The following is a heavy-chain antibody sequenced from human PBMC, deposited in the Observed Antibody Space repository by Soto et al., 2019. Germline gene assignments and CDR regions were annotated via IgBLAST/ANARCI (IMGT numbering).Heavy chain of an antibody. J-gene: IGHJ5*02. CDR3: ARDDVDYNWFDP. Sequence: SVKVSCKASGGTFSSYAISWVRQAPGQGLEWMGGIIPIFGTANYAQKFQGRVTITADESTSTAYMELSSLRSEDTAVYYCARDDVDYNWFDPWGQGTLVTVSS. CDR2: IIPIFGTA. V-gene: IGHV1-69*13. CDR1: GGTFSSYA. D-gene: IGHD4-17*01.